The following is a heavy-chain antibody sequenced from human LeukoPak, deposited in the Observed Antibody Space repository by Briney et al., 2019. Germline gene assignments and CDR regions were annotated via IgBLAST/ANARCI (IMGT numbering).Heavy chain of an antibody. CDR3: ARTEKYYYGPETFYFFEY. Sequence: ASVKVSCKASGGTFSSYAISWVRQAPGQGLEWMGWINPNSGRTSYARNFQGRVIMTRDPSINTAYMELSGLTSNDTAVYYCARTEKYYYGPETFYFFEYWGQGILVTVSS. D-gene: IGHD3-10*01. J-gene: IGHJ4*02. V-gene: IGHV1-2*02. CDR1: GGTFSSYA. CDR2: INPNSGRT.